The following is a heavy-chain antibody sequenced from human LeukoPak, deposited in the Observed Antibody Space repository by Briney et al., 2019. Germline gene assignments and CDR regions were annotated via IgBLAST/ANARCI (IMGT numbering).Heavy chain of an antibody. V-gene: IGHV4-61*02. Sequence: PSQTLSLTCTVSGGSISSGSYYWSWIRQPAGKGLEWIGRIYTSGSTNYNPSLKSRVTISVDTSKNQFSVKLSSVTAADTAVYYCARARGYSGYVRLDPWGQGTLVTVSS. CDR2: IYTSGST. J-gene: IGHJ5*02. CDR1: GGSISSGSYY. D-gene: IGHD5-12*01. CDR3: ARARGYSGYVRLDP.